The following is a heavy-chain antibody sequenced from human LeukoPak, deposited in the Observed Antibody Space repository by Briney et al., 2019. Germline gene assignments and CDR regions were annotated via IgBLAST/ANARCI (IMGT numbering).Heavy chain of an antibody. CDR3: ARADSSSWSHFDY. CDR1: GYSFTSYW. Sequence: GESLKISCKGSGYSFTSYWIGWVRQMPGKGLEWMGIIYPGDSDTRYSPSFQGQVTISADKSISTAYPQWSSLKASDTAMYYCARADSSSWSHFDYWGQGTLVTVSS. D-gene: IGHD6-13*01. J-gene: IGHJ4*02. V-gene: IGHV5-51*01. CDR2: IYPGDSDT.